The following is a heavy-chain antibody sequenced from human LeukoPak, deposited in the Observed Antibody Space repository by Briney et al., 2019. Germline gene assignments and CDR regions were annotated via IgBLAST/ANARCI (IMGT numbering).Heavy chain of an antibody. CDR2: ISSSSSYT. CDR3: ARNRYSSSPPFDY. D-gene: IGHD6-6*01. Sequence: GGSLRLSCAASGFTFSDYYMSWIRQAPGKGLEWVSYISSSSSYTNYADSVKGRFTISRDNAKNSLYLQMNSLRAEDTAVYYRARNRYSSSPPFDYWGQGTLVTVSS. J-gene: IGHJ4*02. CDR1: GFTFSDYY. V-gene: IGHV3-11*06.